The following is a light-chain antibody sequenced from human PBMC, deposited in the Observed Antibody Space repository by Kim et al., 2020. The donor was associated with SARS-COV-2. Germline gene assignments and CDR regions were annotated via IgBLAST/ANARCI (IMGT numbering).Light chain of an antibody. CDR1: SSDVGASQY. CDR3: SSYTNSGTYV. V-gene: IGLV2-14*04. Sequence: GQSLTISCTGTSSDVGASQYVSWYQQHPGKAPKLMIYHVGKRPSGVSNRFSGSKSGNTASLTISGLQAEDEADYYCSSYTNSGTYVFGTGTKVTVL. CDR2: HVG. J-gene: IGLJ1*01.